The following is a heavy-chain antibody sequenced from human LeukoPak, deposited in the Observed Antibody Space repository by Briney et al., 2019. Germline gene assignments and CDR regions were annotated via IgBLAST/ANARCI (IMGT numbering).Heavy chain of an antibody. CDR3: ARGTTAATPYYFAF. CDR1: GYTFTGYY. CDR2: INPNSGGT. Sequence: ASVKVSSKASGYTFTGYYMHWVRQAPGQGLEWLGWINPNSGGTNYAQKFQGRVTLTRDMSISTAYMELSGLTSDDTAIYYCARGTTAATPYYFAFWGQGTQVTVSS. V-gene: IGHV1-2*02. D-gene: IGHD2-15*01. J-gene: IGHJ4*02.